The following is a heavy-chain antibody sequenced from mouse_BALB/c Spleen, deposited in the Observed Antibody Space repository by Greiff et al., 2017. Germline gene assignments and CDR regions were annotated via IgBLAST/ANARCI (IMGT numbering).Heavy chain of an antibody. CDR2: ISDGGSYT. CDR3: ARDQGVGMDY. CDR1: GFTFSDYY. D-gene: IGHD1-1*01. J-gene: IGHJ4*01. Sequence: DVQLEESGGGLVKPGGSLKLSCAASGFTFSDYYMYWVRQTPEKRLEWVATISDGGSYTYYPDSVKGRFTISRDKAKNNLYLQMSSLKSEDTAMYYCARDQGVGMDYWGQGTSVTVSS. V-gene: IGHV5-4*02.